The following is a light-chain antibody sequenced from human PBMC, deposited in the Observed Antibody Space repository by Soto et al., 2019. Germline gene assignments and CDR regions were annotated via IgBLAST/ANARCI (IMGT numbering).Light chain of an antibody. CDR1: SSDIGAYNS. CDR2: QVS. Sequence: QSVLTQPASVSGSPGQSITISCTGTSSDIGAYNSVSWYQHHPGKAPKLIVFQVSFRPSAVSDRFSGSKSDNTASLTISGLQTEDEADYYCLSYTASITFVFGTGTKLTVL. J-gene: IGLJ1*01. V-gene: IGLV2-14*01. CDR3: LSYTASITFV.